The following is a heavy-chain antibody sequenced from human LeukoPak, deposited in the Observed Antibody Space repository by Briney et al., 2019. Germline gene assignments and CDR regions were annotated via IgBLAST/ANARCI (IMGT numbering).Heavy chain of an antibody. Sequence: LTGGSLRLSCAASGFTFSNYAMSWVRQAPGKGLEWVSSLSDNGGSPYYADSVMGRFTISRDNSKNTLYLHMNSLRVEDTAVYYCAKDPETYSSRWFDSWGQGTLVTVSS. CDR3: AKDPETYSSRWFDS. CDR1: GFTFSNYA. CDR2: LSDNGGSP. V-gene: IGHV3-23*01. J-gene: IGHJ5*01. D-gene: IGHD2-21*01.